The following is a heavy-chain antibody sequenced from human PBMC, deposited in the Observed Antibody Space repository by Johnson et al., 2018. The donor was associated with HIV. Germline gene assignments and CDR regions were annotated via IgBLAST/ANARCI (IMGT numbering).Heavy chain of an antibody. Sequence: EVQLVESGGGLVQPGGSLRLSCAASGFTFSNAWMSWVRQAPGKGLEWVGRIKSKTDGGTTDYAAPVKGRFTISRDDSKNTLYLQMNSLRAEDTALYYCASSSIAARPLYCAFDIWGQGTMVTVSS. V-gene: IGHV3-15*05. D-gene: IGHD6-6*01. J-gene: IGHJ3*02. CDR3: ASSSIAARPLYCAFDI. CDR2: IKSKTDGGTT. CDR1: GFTFSNAW.